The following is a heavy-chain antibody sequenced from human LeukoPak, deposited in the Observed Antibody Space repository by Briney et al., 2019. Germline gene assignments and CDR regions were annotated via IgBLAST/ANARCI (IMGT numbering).Heavy chain of an antibody. D-gene: IGHD2-15*01. CDR1: GYTFTSYG. Sequence: GASVKVSCKASGYTFTSYGISWVRQAPGQGLEWMGWISAYNGNTNYAQKLQGRVTMTTDTSTSTAYMELRSLRSDDTAVYYCARDPRLDIVVVVAATRFDPWGQGTLVTVSS. CDR2: ISAYNGNT. J-gene: IGHJ5*02. CDR3: ARDPRLDIVVVVAATRFDP. V-gene: IGHV1-18*01.